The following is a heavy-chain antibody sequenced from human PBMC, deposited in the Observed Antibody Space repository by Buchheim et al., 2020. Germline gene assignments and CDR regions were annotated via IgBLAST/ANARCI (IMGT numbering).Heavy chain of an antibody. J-gene: IGHJ4*02. CDR3: ARDINGRADY. D-gene: IGHD3-10*01. Sequence: QVQLQESDPGLVKPSQTLSLTCTVSGGSISSDDYYWSWIRQPPGKGLEWIGYIFYSGSTYYNPSLKSRLTISVDTSRNQFPLKLSSVTAADTAVYYCARDINGRADYWGQGTL. CDR1: GGSISSDDYY. V-gene: IGHV4-30-4*01. CDR2: IFYSGST.